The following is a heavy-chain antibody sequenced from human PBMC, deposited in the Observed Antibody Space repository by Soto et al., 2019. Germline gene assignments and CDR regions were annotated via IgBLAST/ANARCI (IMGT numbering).Heavy chain of an antibody. CDR1: GGSFSGYY. CDR3: AHNRWLVNWFDP. CDR2: INHSGGT. V-gene: IGHV4-34*01. D-gene: IGHD6-19*01. J-gene: IGHJ5*02. Sequence: PSETLSLTCAVYGGSFSGYYWTWIRQPPGTGLEWIGEINHSGGTNYNPSLKSRVTISVDTSKNQFSLKLTSVTAADTAVYYCAHNRWLVNWFDPWGQGTLVTVSS.